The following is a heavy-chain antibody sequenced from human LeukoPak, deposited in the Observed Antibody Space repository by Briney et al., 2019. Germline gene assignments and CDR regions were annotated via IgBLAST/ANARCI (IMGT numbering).Heavy chain of an antibody. CDR2: ISGDADST. Sequence: GGSLRLSCAASGFTFGNFAMTWVRQAPGRGLEWVSAISGDADSTNYADSVKGRFTISRDNSKNTLYLQMSSLRAEDSAVYYCVKPGYSSGWFDYWGQGALVTVSS. D-gene: IGHD6-25*01. CDR1: GFTFGNFA. CDR3: VKPGYSSGWFDY. J-gene: IGHJ4*02. V-gene: IGHV3-23*01.